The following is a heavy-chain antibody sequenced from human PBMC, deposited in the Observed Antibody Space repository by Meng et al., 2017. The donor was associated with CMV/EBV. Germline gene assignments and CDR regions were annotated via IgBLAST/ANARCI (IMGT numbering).Heavy chain of an antibody. V-gene: IGHV3-15*01. CDR2: IKSKTDGGTT. J-gene: IGHJ1*01. CDR1: GLTFSNAW. D-gene: IGHD2-2*01. CDR3: TTVSIVVVPAAIGAEYFQH. Sequence: GEPLKISCAASGLTFSNAWMSWVRQAPGKGLEWVGRIKSKTDGGTTDYAAPVKGRFTISRDDSKNTLYLQMNSLKTEDTAVYYCTTVSIVVVPAAIGAEYFQHWGQGTLVTVSS.